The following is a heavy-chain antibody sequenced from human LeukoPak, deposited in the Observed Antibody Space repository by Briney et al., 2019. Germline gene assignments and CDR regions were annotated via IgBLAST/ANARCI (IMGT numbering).Heavy chain of an antibody. J-gene: IGHJ5*02. CDR1: GFTVSSNY. V-gene: IGHV3-53*01. CDR2: IYSGGST. Sequence: GGSLRLSCAASGFTVSSNYMSWVRQAPGKGLEWVSVIYSGGSTYYADSVKGRFTISRDNSKNTLYLQMNSLRAEDTAMYYCARQAGVLDNWFDPWGQGTLVTVSS. CDR3: ARQAGVLDNWFDP. D-gene: IGHD3-3*01.